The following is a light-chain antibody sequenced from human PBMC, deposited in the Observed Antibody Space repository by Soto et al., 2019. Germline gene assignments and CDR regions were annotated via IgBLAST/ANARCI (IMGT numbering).Light chain of an antibody. Sequence: DIQMTQFPSTLSASAGDRVTITCRASQTTNTWLAWYQQKPGTAPKLLIYDASSLEGGVPSRFSASGSGTEFTLTISSLQPDDLATYYCQQYISDPYTFGQGTKVEIK. CDR3: QQYISDPYT. CDR2: DAS. J-gene: IGKJ2*01. V-gene: IGKV1-5*01. CDR1: QTTNTW.